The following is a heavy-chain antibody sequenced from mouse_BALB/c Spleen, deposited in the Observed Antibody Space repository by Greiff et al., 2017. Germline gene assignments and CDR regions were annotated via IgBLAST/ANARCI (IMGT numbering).Heavy chain of an antibody. Sequence: VQLQQSGPELVKPGASVKISCKASGYTFTDYYMNWVKQSHGKSLEWIGLVNPNNGGTSYNQKFKGKATLTVDKSSSTAYMELRSLTSEDSAVYYCARGDGNSYYYAMDYWGQGTSVTVSS. CDR1: GYTFTDYY. J-gene: IGHJ4*01. V-gene: IGHV1-26*01. CDR3: ARGDGNSYYYAMDY. D-gene: IGHD2-1*01. CDR2: VNPNNGGT.